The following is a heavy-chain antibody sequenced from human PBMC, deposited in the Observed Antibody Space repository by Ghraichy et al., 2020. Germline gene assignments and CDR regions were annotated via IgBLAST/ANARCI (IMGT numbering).Heavy chain of an antibody. Sequence: GESLNISCAASGFTFSSYAMSWVRQAPGKGLEWVSAISGSGGSTYYADSVKGRFTISRDNSKNTLYLQMNSLRAEDTAVYYCAKTSPTYGYDSSGYLTNMDVWGQGTTVTVSS. J-gene: IGHJ6*02. CDR3: AKTSPTYGYDSSGYLTNMDV. D-gene: IGHD3-22*01. CDR1: GFTFSSYA. CDR2: ISGSGGST. V-gene: IGHV3-23*01.